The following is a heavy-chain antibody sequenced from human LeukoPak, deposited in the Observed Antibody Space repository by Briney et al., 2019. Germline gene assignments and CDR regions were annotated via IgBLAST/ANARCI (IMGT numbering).Heavy chain of an antibody. CDR1: GFTVSSNY. Sequence: GGSLRLSCAASGFTVSSNYMSWVRQAPGKGLEWVSVIYSVGSTYYADSVKGRFTISRDSSKNTLYLQMNSLRAEDTAVYYCARGTLGSTFDHWGQGTLVTVSS. J-gene: IGHJ4*02. CDR3: ARGTLGSTFDH. V-gene: IGHV3-66*02. CDR2: IYSVGST.